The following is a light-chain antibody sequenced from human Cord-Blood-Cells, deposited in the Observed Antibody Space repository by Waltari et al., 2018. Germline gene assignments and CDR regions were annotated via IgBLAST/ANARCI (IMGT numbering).Light chain of an antibody. CDR2: WAS. V-gene: IGKV4-1*01. Sequence: DIVMTQSPDSLAVSLGERATINCKASQSVLYSSNNKNYLAWYQQKPGQPPKLLIYWASTRESGVPDRFSGSGSGTECTLTISSLQAEDVAGYYCQQYYSTPYTFGQGTKLEIK. CDR3: QQYYSTPYT. J-gene: IGKJ2*01. CDR1: QSVLYSSNNKNY.